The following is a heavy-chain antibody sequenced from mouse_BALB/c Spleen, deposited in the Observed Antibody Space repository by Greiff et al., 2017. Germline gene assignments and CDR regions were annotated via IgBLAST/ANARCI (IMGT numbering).Heavy chain of an antibody. CDR2: INSNGGST. J-gene: IGHJ2*01. CDR3: ARDLGNYFDY. Sequence: EVNLVESGGGLVQPGGSLKLSCAASGFTFSSYGMSWVRQTPDKRLELVATINSNGGSTYYPDSVKGRFTISRDNAKNTLYLQMSSLKSEDTAMYYCARDLGNYFDYWGQGTTLTVSS. CDR1: GFTFSSYG. V-gene: IGHV5-6-3*01.